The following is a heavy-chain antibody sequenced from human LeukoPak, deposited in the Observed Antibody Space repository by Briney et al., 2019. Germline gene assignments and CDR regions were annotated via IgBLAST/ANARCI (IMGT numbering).Heavy chain of an antibody. Sequence: GGSLRLSCAASGFTFSVFWMSWVRQAPGKGLEWVANIKQDGSEKYYVDSVKGRFTISRDNDNNSMYLQINSLRAEDTAVYYCARYHGGYFAYWGQGTLVTVFS. CDR1: GFTFSVFW. CDR3: ARYHGGYFAY. J-gene: IGHJ4*02. CDR2: IKQDGSEK. D-gene: IGHD2-15*01. V-gene: IGHV3-7*01.